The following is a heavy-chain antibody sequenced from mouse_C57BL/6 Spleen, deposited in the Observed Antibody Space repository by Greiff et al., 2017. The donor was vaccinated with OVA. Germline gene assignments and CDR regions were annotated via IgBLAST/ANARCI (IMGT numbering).Heavy chain of an antibody. CDR2: ISSGSSTI. CDR1: GFTFSDYG. D-gene: IGHD3-2*02. CDR3: ARGAQPYYAMDY. V-gene: IGHV5-17*01. J-gene: IGHJ4*01. Sequence: EVQVVESGGGLVKPGGSLKLSCAASGFTFSDYGMHWVRQAPEKGLEWVAYISSGSSTIYYADTVKGRFTISRDNAKNTLFLQMTSLRSEDTAMYYCARGAQPYYAMDYWGQGTSVTVSS.